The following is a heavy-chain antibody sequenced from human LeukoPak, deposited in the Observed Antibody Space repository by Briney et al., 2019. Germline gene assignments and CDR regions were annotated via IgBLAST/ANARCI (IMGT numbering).Heavy chain of an antibody. CDR3: ARDTWGYFDL. J-gene: IGHJ2*01. D-gene: IGHD7-27*01. V-gene: IGHV3-7*04. CDR2: IKQGGSEK. CDR1: GFNFSSYW. Sequence: GGSLRLSCAASGFNFSSYWMSWVRQAPGKGLEWVANIKQGGSEKFYVDSVKGRFTISRDNAKKSLYLQMNSLRAEDTAVYYCARDTWGYFDLWGRGTQVTVSS.